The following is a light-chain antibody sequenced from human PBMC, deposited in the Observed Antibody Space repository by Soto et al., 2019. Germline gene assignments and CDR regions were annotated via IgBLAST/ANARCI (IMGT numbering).Light chain of an antibody. CDR2: ADN. CDR3: QAYDTSLSGVI. Sequence: QSVLTQTPSVSGAPGPKITMSCTGSSSNIGAGYDVHWYQQLPGAAPRLLIYADNNRPSGVPDRVSASNSGTSASLAITGLQGEDEAVYYCQAYDTSLSGVIFGAGTKLTVL. V-gene: IGLV1-40*01. J-gene: IGLJ2*01. CDR1: SSNIGAGYD.